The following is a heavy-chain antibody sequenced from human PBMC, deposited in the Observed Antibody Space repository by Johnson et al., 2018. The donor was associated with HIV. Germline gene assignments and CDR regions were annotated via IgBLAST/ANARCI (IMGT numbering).Heavy chain of an antibody. Sequence: MLLVESGGGLIQPGGSLRLSCAASGFTVSSNYMSWVRQAPGKGLEWVSVIYSGGSAYYADSVKGGFTISRDNYKNTLYLQMNSLGAEDTAVYYCARETSPYYYDSSGYYSHDAFDIWGQGTMVTVSS. D-gene: IGHD3-22*01. J-gene: IGHJ3*02. CDR1: GFTVSSNY. CDR3: ARETSPYYYDSSGYYSHDAFDI. V-gene: IGHV3-53*01. CDR2: IYSGGSA.